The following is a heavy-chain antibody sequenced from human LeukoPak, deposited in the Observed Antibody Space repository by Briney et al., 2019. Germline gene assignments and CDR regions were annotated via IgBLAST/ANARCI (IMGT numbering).Heavy chain of an antibody. CDR2: IESKTDGGTT. Sequence: GGSLRLSCAASGFTFTTAWMSWVRQAPGKGLEWVGRIESKTDGGTTHYAAPVEGRFTISRDDSKNTVYLQMNSLRTEDTAVYYCAKAGRSTIAPRGSYFDYWGQGTLVTVSS. J-gene: IGHJ4*02. D-gene: IGHD6-6*01. V-gene: IGHV3-15*04. CDR3: AKAGRSTIAPRGSYFDY. CDR1: GFTFTTAW.